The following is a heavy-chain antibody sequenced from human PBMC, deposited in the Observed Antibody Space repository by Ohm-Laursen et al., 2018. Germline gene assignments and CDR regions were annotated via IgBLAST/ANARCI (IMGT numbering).Heavy chain of an antibody. J-gene: IGHJ3*02. CDR3: ARDKIYDYVWGSYRLSPRWKDDAFDI. CDR1: GGSISGYY. V-gene: IGHV4-4*07. D-gene: IGHD3-16*02. Sequence: SETLSLTCTVSGGSISGYYWSWIRQPAGKGLEWIGRIYTSGSTNYNPSLKSRVTMSVDTSKNQFSLKLSSVTAADTAVYYCARDKIYDYVWGSYRLSPRWKDDAFDIWGQGTMVTVSS. CDR2: IYTSGST.